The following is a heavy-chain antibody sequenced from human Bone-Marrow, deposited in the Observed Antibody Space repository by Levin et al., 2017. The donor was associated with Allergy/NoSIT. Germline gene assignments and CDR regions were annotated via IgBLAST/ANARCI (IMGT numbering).Heavy chain of an antibody. CDR1: GGSMSNYY. D-gene: IGHD4-17*01. CDR3: ARGHHGYYDFFG. J-gene: IGHJ4*02. CDR2: IYNTGNT. Sequence: PSETLSLTCTVSGGSMSNYYYNWIRQPAGKGLEWIGRIYNTGNTNYNPSLKGRVTMSVDTSKNQFSLKLNSVTAADTAVYYCARGHHGYYDFFGWGQGTLVTVSS. V-gene: IGHV4-4*07.